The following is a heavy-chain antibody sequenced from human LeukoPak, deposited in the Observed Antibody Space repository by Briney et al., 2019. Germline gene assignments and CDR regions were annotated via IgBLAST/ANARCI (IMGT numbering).Heavy chain of an antibody. V-gene: IGHV1-18*01. J-gene: IGHJ4*02. CDR2: ISAYNGNT. CDR3: ARQFPYCSSTSCYRRRVYFDY. CDR1: GYTFTSYG. D-gene: IGHD2-2*02. Sequence: ASVKVSCKASGYTFTSYGISWVRQAPGQGLEWMGWISAYNGNTNYAQKLQGRVTMTTDTSTSTAYMELRSLRSDDTAVYYCARQFPYCSSTSCYRRRVYFDYWGQGTLVTVSS.